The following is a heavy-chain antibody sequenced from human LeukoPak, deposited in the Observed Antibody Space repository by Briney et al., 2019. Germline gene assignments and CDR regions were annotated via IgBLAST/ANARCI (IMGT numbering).Heavy chain of an antibody. CDR1: GFTFSSYA. V-gene: IGHV3-23*01. Sequence: RGSLRLSCAASGFTFSSYAMSWVRQAPGKGLEWVSGISGSGGSTYYTDSVKGRFTISRDNSKNTLYLQMNSLRAEDTALYYCTKAGGDYNYYYYYMDVWGKGTTVTVSS. CDR2: ISGSGGST. J-gene: IGHJ6*03. CDR3: TKAGGDYNYYYYYMDV. D-gene: IGHD4-17*01.